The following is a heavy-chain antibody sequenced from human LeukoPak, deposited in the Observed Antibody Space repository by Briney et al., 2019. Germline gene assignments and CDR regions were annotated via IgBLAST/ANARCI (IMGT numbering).Heavy chain of an antibody. CDR3: ARRGRAAAANFDY. CDR2: IYYTGNT. V-gene: IGHV4-59*08. Sequence: SETLSLTCTVSGASVSFYYWNWIRQPPGKDLEWFGYIYYTGNTNYNPSLKSRVTMSIDTSKHQFSLKLNSVTTADTAVYYCARRGRAAAANFDYWGQGTLVTVSS. CDR1: GASVSFYY. J-gene: IGHJ4*02. D-gene: IGHD6-13*01.